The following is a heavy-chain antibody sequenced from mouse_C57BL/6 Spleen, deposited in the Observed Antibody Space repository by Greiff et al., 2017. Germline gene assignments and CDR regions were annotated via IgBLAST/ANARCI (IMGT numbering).Heavy chain of an antibody. Sequence: EVKVVESGPGLVKPGASVMIPCKASGYTFTDYNMDWLKQSHGKSLQWIGDINPNNGGTIYNQKFKGKATLTVDKSSSTAYMELRSLTSEDTAVYYCARDRQLRPHYAMDYWGQGTSVTVSS. CDR1: GYTFTDYN. CDR2: INPNNGGT. J-gene: IGHJ4*01. D-gene: IGHD3-2*02. V-gene: IGHV1-18*01. CDR3: ARDRQLRPHYAMDY.